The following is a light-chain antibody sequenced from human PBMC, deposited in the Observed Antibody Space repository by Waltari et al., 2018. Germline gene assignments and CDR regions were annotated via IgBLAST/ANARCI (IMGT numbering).Light chain of an antibody. V-gene: IGKV3-11*01. CDR3: QQRYNWPPT. J-gene: IGKJ4*01. CDR2: DAS. Sequence: EIVLTQSPATLSFSPAERATLSCRASQSVGANLAWSQQIAGQAPRLLIYDASNRATGIPARFSGSGSGADFTLTISSLEPEDFAVYYCQQRYNWPPTFGGGTKVEIE. CDR1: QSVGAN.